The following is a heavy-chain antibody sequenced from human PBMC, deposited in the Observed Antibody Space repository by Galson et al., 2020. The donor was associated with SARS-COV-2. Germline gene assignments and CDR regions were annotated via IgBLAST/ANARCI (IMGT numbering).Heavy chain of an antibody. J-gene: IGHJ4*02. CDR1: GFTFSSYS. CDR3: ARDLSLMTTVVFDY. D-gene: IGHD4-17*01. V-gene: IGHV3-21*01. CDR2: ISSSSSYI. Sequence: GESLKISCAASGFTFSSYSMNWVRQAPGKGLEWVSSISSSSSYIYYADSVKGRFTISRDNAKNSLYLQMNSLRAEDTAVYYCARDLSLMTTVVFDYWGQGTLVTVSS.